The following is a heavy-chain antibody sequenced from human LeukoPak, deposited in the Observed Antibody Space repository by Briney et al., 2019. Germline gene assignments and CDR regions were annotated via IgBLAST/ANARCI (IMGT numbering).Heavy chain of an antibody. CDR3: AKTRGWPYYFNY. J-gene: IGHJ4*02. CDR2: ITGTADNT. D-gene: IGHD6-19*01. V-gene: IGHV3-23*01. CDR1: GFTFSSYA. Sequence: GGSLRRSCAASGFTFSSYAISWVRQAPGKGLEWVSAITGTADNTYYADSVKGRFSISRDNSKNTLYLQLNSLRAEDTAVYYCAKTRGWPYYFNYWGQGTLVTVSS.